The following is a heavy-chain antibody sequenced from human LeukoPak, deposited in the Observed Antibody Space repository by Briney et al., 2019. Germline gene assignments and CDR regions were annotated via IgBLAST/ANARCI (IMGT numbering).Heavy chain of an antibody. CDR1: GFTFSSSD. V-gene: IGHV3-30*03. J-gene: IGHJ4*02. CDR3: ARGYCSGGSCLAFDY. D-gene: IGHD2-15*01. CDR2: ISYGGSNR. Sequence: PGGSLRLSCAASGFTFSSSDLRWVRQARGKGLVWVAVISYGGSNRYYADSVKGRFTSSRDNAKSSLFLQMNSLRAEDTAVYYCARGYCSGGSCLAFDYWGQGTLVTVSS.